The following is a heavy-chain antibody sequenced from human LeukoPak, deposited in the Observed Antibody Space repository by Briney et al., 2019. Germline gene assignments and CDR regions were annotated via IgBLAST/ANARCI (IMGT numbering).Heavy chain of an antibody. J-gene: IGHJ3*02. CDR3: ARDRDPGYYDTNGYRRINALDI. Sequence: PGGSLRLSCAASGFTFSSYEMNWVRQAPGKGLEWFSYISSSGSTKYYAASVKGRFTLSRDNAKNSLYLQMNSLRAEDTAVYYCARDRDPGYYDTNGYRRINALDILGQGTMVTVSS. D-gene: IGHD3-22*01. CDR1: GFTFSSYE. CDR2: ISSSGSTK. V-gene: IGHV3-48*03.